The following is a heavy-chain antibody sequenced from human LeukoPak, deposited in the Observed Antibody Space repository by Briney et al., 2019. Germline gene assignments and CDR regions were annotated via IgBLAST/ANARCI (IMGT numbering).Heavy chain of an antibody. J-gene: IGHJ6*02. Sequence: GASVKVSGKASGGTFTSYAISWVRQAPGQGLEWMGGIIPIFGTANYAQKFQGRVTITADESTSAAYMELSSLRSEDTAVYYCASARVAVAGYYYYGMDVWGQGTTATVSS. CDR3: ASARVAVAGYYYYGMDV. CDR2: IIPIFGTA. V-gene: IGHV1-69*13. CDR1: GGTFTSYA. D-gene: IGHD6-19*01.